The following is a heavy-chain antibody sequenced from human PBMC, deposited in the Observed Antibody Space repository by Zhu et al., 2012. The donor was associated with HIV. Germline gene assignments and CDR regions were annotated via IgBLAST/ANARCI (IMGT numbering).Heavy chain of an antibody. V-gene: IGHV4-4*02. Sequence: QVQLQESGPGLVQPSGTLSLTCAVSGASVSSSNWWSWVRQTPGKELEWIGERYQSGDSYYNPSLKSRVIISIDKSKNQFSLKVNSVTAADTGIYFCARSRVTAPWYYFDYWGRGILVTVSS. CDR2: RYQSGDS. CDR1: GASVSSSNW. J-gene: IGHJ4*02. CDR3: ARSRVTAPWYYFDY. D-gene: IGHD2-21*02.